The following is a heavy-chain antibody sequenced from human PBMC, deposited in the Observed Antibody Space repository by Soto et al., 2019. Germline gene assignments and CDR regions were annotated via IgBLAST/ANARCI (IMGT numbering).Heavy chain of an antibody. J-gene: IGHJ4*02. V-gene: IGHV5-51*01. D-gene: IGHD5-18*01. CDR1: GYSFTNYW. Sequence: GESLKISCKGSGYSFTNYWIGWVRQMPGKGLEWMGIIYPGDSDTRYSPSFQGQVIISVDQSISTAYLQWSSLQASDTAMYHCARQDYNYAYFDFWGQGTLVTVS. CDR2: IYPGDSDT. CDR3: ARQDYNYAYFDF.